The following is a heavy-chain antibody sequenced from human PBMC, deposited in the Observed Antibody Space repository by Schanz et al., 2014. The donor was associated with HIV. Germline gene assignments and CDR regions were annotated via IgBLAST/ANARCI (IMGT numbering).Heavy chain of an antibody. CDR3: ARGAAEMATMTPWRY. V-gene: IGHV1-18*01. J-gene: IGHJ4*02. CDR2: ISAYNGNT. D-gene: IGHD5-12*01. Sequence: QVQLVQSGTEVKKPGASMNVSCKASGYTFAKYFLIHWVRQAPGQGLEWMGWISAYNGNTTYAQKLQGRVTMTTDTSTRTAYMELRSLRSDDTALYYCARGAAEMATMTPWRYWGQGTLVTVSS. CDR1: GYTFAKYF.